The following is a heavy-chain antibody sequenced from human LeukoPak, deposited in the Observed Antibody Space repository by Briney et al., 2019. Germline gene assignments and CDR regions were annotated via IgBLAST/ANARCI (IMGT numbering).Heavy chain of an antibody. CDR2: ISAYNGNT. CDR1: GYTFTSYG. V-gene: IGHV1-18*01. J-gene: IGHJ4*02. D-gene: IGHD6-6*01. Sequence: GASVKVSCKASGYTFTSYGISWVRQAPGQGLEWMGWISAYNGNTNYAQKLQGRVTMTTDTSTSTAYMELRSLRSDDTAVYYCARDFRSDSSSSPDPLFDYWGQGTRVTVSS. CDR3: ARDFRSDSSSSPDPLFDY.